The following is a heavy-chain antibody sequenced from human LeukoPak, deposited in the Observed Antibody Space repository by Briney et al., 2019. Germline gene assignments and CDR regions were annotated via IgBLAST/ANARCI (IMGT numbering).Heavy chain of an antibody. V-gene: IGHV1-2*02. D-gene: IGHD6-13*01. CDR2: INPNSGGT. CDR1: GYTFTGYY. Sequence: EAPVKVSCKASGYTFTGYYMHWVRQAPGQGLEWMGWINPNSGGTNYAQKFQGRVTMTRDTSISTAYMELSRLRSDDTAVYYCAREGIAAADTNWFDPWGQGTLVTVSS. J-gene: IGHJ5*02. CDR3: AREGIAAADTNWFDP.